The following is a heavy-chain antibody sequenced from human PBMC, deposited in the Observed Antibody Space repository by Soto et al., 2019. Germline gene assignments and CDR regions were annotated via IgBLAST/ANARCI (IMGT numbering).Heavy chain of an antibody. D-gene: IGHD1-26*01. CDR2: IKSKTDGGTT. CDR1: GFTFSNAW. J-gene: IGHJ4*02. CDR3: CEGWESVDLYYGMDY. V-gene: IGHV3-15*01. Sequence: GGSLRLSCAASGFTFSNAWMSWVRQAPGKGLECVGRIKSKTDGGTTHYAAPVKGRFTLSRDDSKNTLYLQMNSLKTEDTAVYYCCEGWESVDLYYGMDYWGQGTMVTVSS.